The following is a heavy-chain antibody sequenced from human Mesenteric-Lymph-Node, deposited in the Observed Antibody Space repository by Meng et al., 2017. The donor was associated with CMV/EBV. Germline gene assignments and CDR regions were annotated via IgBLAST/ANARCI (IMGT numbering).Heavy chain of an antibody. CDR3: ARSGAGNYFLH. CDR2: VSTNSGGT. CDR1: WCTYAVCL. J-gene: IGHJ1*01. Sequence: SRSSWCTYAVCLLHRARRARVQWLEWMGRVSTNSGGTNSAQEFQARVTVTRNTSINPTYMELSSLKSDDTAVYYCARSGAGNYFLHWGQGTLVTVSS. V-gene: IGHV1-2*06. D-gene: IGHD3-10*01.